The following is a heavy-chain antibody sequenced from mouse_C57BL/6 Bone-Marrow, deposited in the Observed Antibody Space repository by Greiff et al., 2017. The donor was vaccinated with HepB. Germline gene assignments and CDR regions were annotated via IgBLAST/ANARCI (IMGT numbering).Heavy chain of an antibody. D-gene: IGHD2-4*01. CDR2: IDPSDSYT. Sequence: QVQLKQPGAELVKPGASVKMSCKASGYTFTSYWITWVKQRPGQGLEWIGEIDPSDSYTNYNQKFKGKSTLTVDKSSSTAYMQLSSLTSEDSAVYYCAREGHDYDGGDWYFDVWGTGTTVTVSS. J-gene: IGHJ1*03. CDR3: AREGHDYDGGDWYFDV. V-gene: IGHV1-69*01. CDR1: GYTFTSYW.